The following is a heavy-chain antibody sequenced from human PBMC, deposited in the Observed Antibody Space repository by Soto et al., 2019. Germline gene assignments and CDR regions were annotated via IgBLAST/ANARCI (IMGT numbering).Heavy chain of an antibody. CDR1: GGTFSRYS. J-gene: IGHJ6*02. D-gene: IGHD2-2*01. Sequence: GASVKVSCKASGGTFSRYSITWVRQAPGHGLEWIGRIIPIFGIASYAQKFQGRVTITADESTSTAYMELSSLRSDDTAVYYCAREDRDRETGLVPAAIEGMDVWGQGTTVNVS. V-gene: IGHV1-69*13. CDR2: IIPIFGIA. CDR3: AREDRDRETGLVPAAIEGMDV.